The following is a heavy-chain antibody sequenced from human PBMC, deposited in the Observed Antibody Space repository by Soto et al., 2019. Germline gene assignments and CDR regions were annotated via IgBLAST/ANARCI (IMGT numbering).Heavy chain of an antibody. V-gene: IGHV1-3*01. D-gene: IGHD6-19*01. Sequence: ASVKVSCKASGYTFTRYAMHWVRQAPGQRLEWMGWINAGNGNTKYSQKFQGRVTITTDTSASTAYMELSSLRSEDTAVYYCARDGAVAGDSNFDYWGQGTLVTVSS. CDR2: INAGNGNT. CDR3: ARDGAVAGDSNFDY. J-gene: IGHJ4*02. CDR1: GYTFTRYA.